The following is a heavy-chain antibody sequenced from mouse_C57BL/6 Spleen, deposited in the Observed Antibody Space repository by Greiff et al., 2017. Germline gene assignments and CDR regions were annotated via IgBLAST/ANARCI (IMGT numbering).Heavy chain of an antibody. CDR2: ISGGGGNT. D-gene: IGHD1-1*01. J-gene: IGHJ3*01. CDR1: GFTFSSYT. V-gene: IGHV5-9*01. CDR3: ASKGGSSPPGFAY. Sequence: EVQVVESVGGLVKPGGSLKLSCAASGFTFSSYTMSWVRQTPEKRLEWVATISGGGGNTYYPDSVQGRFTISRDNANNTLYLQMSSLRSEDTALXCCASKGGSSPPGFAYWGQGTLVTVSA.